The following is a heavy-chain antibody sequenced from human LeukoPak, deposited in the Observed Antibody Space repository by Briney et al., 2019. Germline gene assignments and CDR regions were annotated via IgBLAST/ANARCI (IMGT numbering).Heavy chain of an antibody. CDR1: GFTLSNYP. Sequence: GGSLRLSCAASGFTLSNYPMHWVRQAPGKGLEWVAGLSSEGTNEYYADSVKGRSTISGDNSQNTLYLQMNSLRAEDTAVYYCAKDGELRYFDWLPYFDYWGQGTLVTVSS. D-gene: IGHD3-9*01. V-gene: IGHV3-30*04. CDR2: LSSEGTNE. CDR3: AKDGELRYFDWLPYFDY. J-gene: IGHJ4*02.